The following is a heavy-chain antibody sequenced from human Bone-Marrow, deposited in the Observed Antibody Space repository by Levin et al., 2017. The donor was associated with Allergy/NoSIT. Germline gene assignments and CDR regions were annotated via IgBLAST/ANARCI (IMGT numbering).Heavy chain of an antibody. CDR1: GFTLSSFG. Sequence: GGSLRLSCSISGFTLSSFGMSWVRQAPGKGLEWVASISTSSSYIYYLDSVKGRFTISRDNARKSLYLEMNSLRPGGTAVYFCAREGSLYGDPFDYWGQGTLVTVSS. J-gene: IGHJ4*02. CDR2: ISTSSSYI. V-gene: IGHV3-21*01. CDR3: AREGSLYGDPFDY. D-gene: IGHD4-17*01.